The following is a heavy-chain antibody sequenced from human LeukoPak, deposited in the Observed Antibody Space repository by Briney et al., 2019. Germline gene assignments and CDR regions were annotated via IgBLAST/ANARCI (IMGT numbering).Heavy chain of an antibody. CDR3: ASLGAVAGSDY. J-gene: IGHJ4*02. D-gene: IGHD6-19*01. Sequence: SQTLSLTCTVSGGSISSGGYYWSWIRQPPGKGLEWIGYIYHSGSTYYNPSLKSRVTISVDTSKNQFSLKLSSVTAADTAVYYCASLGAVAGSDYWGQGTLVTVSS. V-gene: IGHV4-30-2*01. CDR2: IYHSGST. CDR1: GGSISSGGYY.